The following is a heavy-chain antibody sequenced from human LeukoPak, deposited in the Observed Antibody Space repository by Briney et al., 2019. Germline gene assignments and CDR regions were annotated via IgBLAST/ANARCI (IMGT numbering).Heavy chain of an antibody. D-gene: IGHD3-16*01. V-gene: IGHV3-30*18. CDR2: ISYDGSNK. CDR3: AKERSHLINYFDY. CDR1: GFTFSSYG. J-gene: IGHJ4*02. Sequence: AGGSLRLSCAASGFTFSSYGMHWVRQAPGKGLEWLAVISYDGSNKYYADSVKGRFTISRDNSKNTLYLQMNSLRAEDTAVYYCAKERSHLINYFDYWGQGTLVTVSS.